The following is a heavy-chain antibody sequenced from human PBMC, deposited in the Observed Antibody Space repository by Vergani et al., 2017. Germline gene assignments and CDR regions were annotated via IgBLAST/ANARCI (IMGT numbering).Heavy chain of an antibody. CDR3: ARDLVDYDYVWGSYRYTGFDY. D-gene: IGHD3-16*02. Sequence: QVQLVQSGAEVKKPGSSVKVSCKASGATFRSNTISWVRQVPGQGLEWMGRIIPNSGGTNYAQKFQGRVTMTRDTSISTAYMELSRLRSDDTAVYYCARDLVDYDYVWGSYRYTGFDYWGQGTLVTVSS. CDR2: IIPNSGGT. V-gene: IGHV1-2*02. J-gene: IGHJ4*02. CDR1: GATFRSNT.